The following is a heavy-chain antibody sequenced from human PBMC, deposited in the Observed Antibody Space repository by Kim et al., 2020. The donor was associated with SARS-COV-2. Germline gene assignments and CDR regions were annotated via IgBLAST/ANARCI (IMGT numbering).Heavy chain of an antibody. CDR1: GGSISSSSYY. Sequence: SETLSLTCTVSGGSISSSSYYWGWIRQPPGKGLEWIGSIYYSGSTYYNPSLKSRVTISVDTSKNQFSLKLSSVTAADTAVYYCARGGDSSGWGENWFDP. CDR2: IYYSGST. CDR3: ARGGDSSGWGENWFDP. V-gene: IGHV4-39*01. D-gene: IGHD6-19*01. J-gene: IGHJ5*02.